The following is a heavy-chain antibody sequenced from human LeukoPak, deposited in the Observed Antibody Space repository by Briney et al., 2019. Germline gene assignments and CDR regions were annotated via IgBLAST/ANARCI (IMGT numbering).Heavy chain of an antibody. V-gene: IGHV1-69*13. Sequence: SVRASCKASGGTLSSYAISWVRQAPGQGLEWMGGIMPIFGTANYGQKFQGRVTITADESTSTAYMELSSLRSEDTAVYCCARGRGYDSGGPYYFDYWGQGTLVTVSS. D-gene: IGHD2-15*01. J-gene: IGHJ4*02. CDR3: ARGRGYDSGGPYYFDY. CDR1: GGTLSSYA. CDR2: IMPIFGTA.